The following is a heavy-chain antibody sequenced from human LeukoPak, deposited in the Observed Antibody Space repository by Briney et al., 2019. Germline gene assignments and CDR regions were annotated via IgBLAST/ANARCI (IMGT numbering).Heavy chain of an antibody. J-gene: IGHJ4*02. CDR3: AGFWSGSFDY. CDR1: GGSISSYY. V-gene: IGHV4-4*07. Sequence: SETLSLTCTVSGGSISSYYWSWIRQPAGMGLEWIGRVYTSGSTNYNPSLKSRVTMSVDTSKNQFSLKLNSVTAADTAVYYCAGFWSGSFDYWGQGTLVTVSS. D-gene: IGHD3-3*01. CDR2: VYTSGST.